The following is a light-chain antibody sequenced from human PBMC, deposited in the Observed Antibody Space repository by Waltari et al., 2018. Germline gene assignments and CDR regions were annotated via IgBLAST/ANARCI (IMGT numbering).Light chain of an antibody. Sequence: DIVMTQSPDSLSVSLGEGATINCKSSQSVLYSSNNKNYLAWYQQKPGQPPKLLMYWASTRESGVPDRFSGSGSGTDFTLTISSLQAEDVAVYYCQQYYSTPPTFGPGTKVDIK. CDR2: WAS. J-gene: IGKJ3*01. V-gene: IGKV4-1*01. CDR1: QSVLYSSNNKNY. CDR3: QQYYSTPPT.